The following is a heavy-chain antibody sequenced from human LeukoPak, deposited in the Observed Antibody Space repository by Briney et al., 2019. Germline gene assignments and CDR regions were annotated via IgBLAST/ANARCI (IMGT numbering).Heavy chain of an antibody. V-gene: IGHV3-23*01. CDR3: AKDRSIGTYYTFDH. CDR2: ISGSGGST. Sequence: QSGGSLRLSCAASGFTFSSYAMSWVRQAPGKGLEWVSTISGSGGSTYYADSVKGRFTVSGDNSKNTLYLQMSSLTAADTAVYYCAKDRSIGTYYTFDHWGQGTLVTVSA. CDR1: GFTFSSYA. D-gene: IGHD1-26*01. J-gene: IGHJ4*02.